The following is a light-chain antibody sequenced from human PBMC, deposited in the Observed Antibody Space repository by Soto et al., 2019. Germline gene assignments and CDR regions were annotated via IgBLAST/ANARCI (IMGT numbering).Light chain of an antibody. CDR2: AAS. V-gene: IGKV3-15*01. CDR1: QSVSSN. Sequence: EIVMMQSPATLSVSPGERATLSCRASQSVSSNLAWYQQKPGQAPRLLIYAASTRATGVPARFSGSGSGTEFTLTSSSLQSEDSAVYYCQQYNDWPPKYTFGQGTKVEIK. J-gene: IGKJ2*01. CDR3: QQYNDWPPKYT.